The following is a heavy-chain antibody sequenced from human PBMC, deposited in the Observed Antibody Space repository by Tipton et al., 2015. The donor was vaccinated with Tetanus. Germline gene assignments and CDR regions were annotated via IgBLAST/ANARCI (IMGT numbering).Heavy chain of an antibody. CDR2: IYYSGST. CDR3: ARRQVGRGPFDY. V-gene: IGHV4-39*01. J-gene: IGHJ4*02. CDR1: GGSISSSSYY. Sequence: TLSLTCTVSGGSISSSSYYWGWIRQPPGKGLEWIGSIYYSGSTYYNPSLKSRVTISVDTSKNQFSLKLSSVTAADTAVYYCARRQVGRGPFDYWGQGSRVTVSS. D-gene: IGHD3-10*01.